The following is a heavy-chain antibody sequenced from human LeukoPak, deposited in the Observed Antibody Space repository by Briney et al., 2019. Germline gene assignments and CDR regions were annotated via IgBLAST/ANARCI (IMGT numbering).Heavy chain of an antibody. D-gene: IGHD1-14*01. CDR1: GGTFSSYG. CDR3: ALGTRNQYYYMDV. Sequence: ASVKVSCKASGGTFSSYGISWVRQAPGQGLEWMGGIIPIFGTANYAQKFQGRVTITADESTSTAYMELSSLRSEDTAVYYCALGTRNQYYYMDVWGKGTTVTVSS. CDR2: IIPIFGTA. J-gene: IGHJ6*03. V-gene: IGHV1-69*13.